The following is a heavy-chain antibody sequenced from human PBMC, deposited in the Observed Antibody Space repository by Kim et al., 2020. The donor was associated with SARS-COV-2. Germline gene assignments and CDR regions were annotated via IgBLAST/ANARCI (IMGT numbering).Heavy chain of an antibody. CDR1: GFTVSSNY. V-gene: IGHV3-66*01. J-gene: IGHJ6*02. D-gene: IGHD1-20*01. Sequence: GGSLRLSCAASGFTVSSNYMSWVRQAPGKGLEWVSVIYSGGSTYYADSVKGRFTISRDNSKNTLYLQMNSLRAEDTAVYYCARAPGYNWNYDYYGMDVWGQGTTVTVSS. CDR2: IYSGGST. CDR3: ARAPGYNWNYDYYGMDV.